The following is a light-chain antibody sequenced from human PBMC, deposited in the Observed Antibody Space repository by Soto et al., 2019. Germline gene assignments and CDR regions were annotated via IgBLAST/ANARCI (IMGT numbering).Light chain of an antibody. Sequence: DIQMTQSPSTLSASVGDRVTIACRASQSISSWLAWYQQKPGKAPKLLLYKASSLESGVPSRFSGSGSGTEFTLTISSLQPDDFATYYCQQSYSTLLTFGQGTKVDI. V-gene: IGKV1-5*03. CDR2: KAS. J-gene: IGKJ1*01. CDR3: QQSYSTLLT. CDR1: QSISSW.